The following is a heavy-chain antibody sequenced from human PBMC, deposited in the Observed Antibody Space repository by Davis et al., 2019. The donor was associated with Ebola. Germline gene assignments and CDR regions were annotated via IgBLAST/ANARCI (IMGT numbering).Heavy chain of an antibody. CDR3: ARERCSGSVCLRAFDI. CDR2: ISGDGSST. CDR1: GFTFSNNW. Sequence: GESLKISCAASGFTFSNNWMHWVRQAPGERLVWVSRISGDGSSTHYADSVKGRFTISRDNAKNTLYLQMSSLRAEDTAVYYCARERCSGSVCLRAFDIWGQGTMVTVSS. V-gene: IGHV3-74*01. D-gene: IGHD2-15*01. J-gene: IGHJ3*02.